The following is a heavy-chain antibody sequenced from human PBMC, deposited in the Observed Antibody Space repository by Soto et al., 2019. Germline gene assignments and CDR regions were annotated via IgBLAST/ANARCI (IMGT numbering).Heavy chain of an antibody. D-gene: IGHD2-21*01. V-gene: IGHV3-33*01. J-gene: IGHJ5*02. CDR3: VRDDCFRDDCAP. CDR1: GFIFSHYG. Sequence: QVQLVESGGSVVQPGRSLRLSCTTSGFIFSHYGMHWVRQAPDRGLEWVAVIWSDGSKTSYAESVKGRFTISRDDSTKSLFLEMNSLRFDHTGVYYCVRDDCFRDDCAPWGQGTLVTVSS. CDR2: IWSDGSKT.